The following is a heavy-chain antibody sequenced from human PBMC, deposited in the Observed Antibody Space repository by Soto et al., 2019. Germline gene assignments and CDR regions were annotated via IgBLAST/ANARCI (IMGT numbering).Heavy chain of an antibody. CDR3: AHRLVSGNWFDP. J-gene: IGHJ5*02. CDR1: GFSLSTSGVG. CDR2: IYWDADK. D-gene: IGHD1-20*01. Sequence: QITLKESGPTLVKPTQTLTLTCTFTGFSLSTSGVGVGWIRQPPGKALEWLALIYWDADKRYNPSLKSRLTITKDTSKNQVVLTMTNMDPVDTATYYCAHRLVSGNWFDPWGQGTLVTVSS. V-gene: IGHV2-5*02.